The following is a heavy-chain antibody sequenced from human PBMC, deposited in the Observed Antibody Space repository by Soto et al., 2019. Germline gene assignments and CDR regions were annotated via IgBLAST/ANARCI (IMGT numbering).Heavy chain of an antibody. V-gene: IGHV1-8*01. D-gene: IGHD6-19*01. CDR3: AADLLIAVAGTLRDS. J-gene: IGHJ4*02. Sequence: LKLYWKGAGYSMTGYDVNCLRKDNKQGLEWMGWMNPNSGNTGYAQKFQGRVTMTRNTSISTAYMELSSLRSEDTAVYYCAADLLIAVAGTLRDSCGQGTLVTVYS. CDR2: MNPNSGNT. CDR1: GYSMTGYD.